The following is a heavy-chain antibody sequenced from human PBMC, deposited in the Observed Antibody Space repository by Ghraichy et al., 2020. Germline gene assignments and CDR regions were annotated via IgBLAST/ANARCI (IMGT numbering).Heavy chain of an antibody. CDR1: GFTFSTYF. D-gene: IGHD6-19*01. J-gene: IGHJ4*02. CDR3: ARRGLNSVWQFDY. V-gene: IGHV3-7*03. CDR2: INADGSHM. Sequence: LTCAASGFTFSTYFMTWVRQAPGKGLEWVANINADGSHMYYVDSVRGRFTISRDNAENSLYLQMNSLKVEDSALYYCARRGLNSVWQFDYWGQGTLVTVSS.